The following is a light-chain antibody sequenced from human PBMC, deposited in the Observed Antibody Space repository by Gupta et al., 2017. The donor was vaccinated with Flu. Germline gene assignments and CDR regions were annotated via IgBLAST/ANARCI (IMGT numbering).Light chain of an antibody. CDR3: QAWGSSALQVV. J-gene: IGLJ2*01. CDR2: KDS. CDR1: KLGDKY. Sequence: SYDITQPPSVSVSPGQTASDLCPGDKLGDKYVSWYQQQPGHSPVLVIYKDSQRPSGFPARFSASNSGNTATLTISGTQAGDDADYYCQAWGSSALQVVFGAGTKLTVL. V-gene: IGLV3-1*01.